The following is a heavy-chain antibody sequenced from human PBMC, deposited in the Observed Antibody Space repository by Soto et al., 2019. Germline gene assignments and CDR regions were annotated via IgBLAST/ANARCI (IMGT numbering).Heavy chain of an antibody. CDR1: GGSISSYY. CDR2: IYYSGNT. D-gene: IGHD1-7*01. Sequence: ASETMSLTCTVSGGSISSYYWSWIRQPPGKGLEWIGYIYYSGNTNYNPSLKSRVTISVDTSKNQFSLKLSSVTAADTAVYYCGRGEVDRYNWNYGIDYWGQGTLVTVSS. CDR3: GRGEVDRYNWNYGIDY. J-gene: IGHJ4*02. V-gene: IGHV4-59*01.